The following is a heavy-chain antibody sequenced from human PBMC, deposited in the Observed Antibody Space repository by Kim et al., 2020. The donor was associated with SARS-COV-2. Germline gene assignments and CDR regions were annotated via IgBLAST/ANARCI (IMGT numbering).Heavy chain of an antibody. CDR3: ASPGCGGDCYLFDY. D-gene: IGHD2-21*02. V-gene: IGHV3-30*01. Sequence: ADSVKGRFTISRDNSKNTLYLQMNSLRAEDTAVYYCASPGCGGDCYLFDYWGQGTLVTVSS. J-gene: IGHJ4*02.